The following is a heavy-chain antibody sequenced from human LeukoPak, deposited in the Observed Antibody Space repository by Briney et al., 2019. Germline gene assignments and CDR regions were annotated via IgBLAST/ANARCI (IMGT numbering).Heavy chain of an antibody. CDR3: ASSLKYYDFWSGYYIDY. Sequence: GGSLRLSCAASGFTFSSYGMHWVRQAPGKGLEWVAFIRYDGSNKYYADSVKGRFTISRDNSKNSLYLQMNSLRVEDTAVYYCASSLKYYDFWSGYYIDYWGQGALVTVSS. CDR2: IRYDGSNK. J-gene: IGHJ4*02. V-gene: IGHV3-30*02. D-gene: IGHD3-3*01. CDR1: GFTFSSYG.